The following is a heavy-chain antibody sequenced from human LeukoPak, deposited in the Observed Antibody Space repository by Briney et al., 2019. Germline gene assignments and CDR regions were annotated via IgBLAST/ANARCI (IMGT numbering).Heavy chain of an antibody. CDR1: GGSISSYY. D-gene: IGHD6-19*01. CDR2: IYYSGGT. Sequence: SETLSLTCTVSGGSISSYYWSWIRQPPGKGLEWIGYIYYSGGTNYNPSLKSRVTISVDTSKNQFSLKLSSVTAADTAVYYCARLKISSSGWYPEYFQHWGQGTLVTVSS. V-gene: IGHV4-59*08. CDR3: ARLKISSSGWYPEYFQH. J-gene: IGHJ1*01.